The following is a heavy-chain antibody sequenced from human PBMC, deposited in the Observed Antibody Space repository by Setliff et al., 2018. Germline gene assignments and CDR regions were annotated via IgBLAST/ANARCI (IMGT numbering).Heavy chain of an antibody. CDR3: ALEYSNSSPTVYYYMDV. V-gene: IGHV1-69*06. Sequence: SVKVSCKASGGIFNSFSNTWVRQAPGQGLEWMGRIIPLFETTNYVEKFQGRVTITADKSTSTAYMELSRLTSEDTAVYYCALEYSNSSPTVYYYMDVWGKGTTVTVS. CDR2: IIPLFETT. CDR1: GGIFNSFS. J-gene: IGHJ6*03. D-gene: IGHD6-6*01.